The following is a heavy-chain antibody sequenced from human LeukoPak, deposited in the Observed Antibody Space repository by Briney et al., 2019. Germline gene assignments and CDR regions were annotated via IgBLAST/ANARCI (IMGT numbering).Heavy chain of an antibody. J-gene: IGHJ5*02. Sequence: ASVKVSCKASGYTFTSYDINWVRQATGQGLEWMGWMNPNSGNTGYAQKFQGRVTMTRNTSISTAYMELSSLRSEDTAVYYCSRDRVMVRGVSFDPWGQGTLVTVSS. V-gene: IGHV1-8*01. CDR2: MNPNSGNT. CDR1: GYTFTSYD. D-gene: IGHD3-10*01. CDR3: SRDRVMVRGVSFDP.